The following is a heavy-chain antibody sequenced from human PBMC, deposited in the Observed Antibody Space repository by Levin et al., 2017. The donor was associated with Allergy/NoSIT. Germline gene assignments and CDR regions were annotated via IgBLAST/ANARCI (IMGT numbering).Heavy chain of an antibody. Sequence: SETLSLTCTVSGGSISSSSYYWGWIRQPPGKGLEWIGSIYYSGSTYYNPSLKSRVTISVDTSKNQFSLKLSSVTAADTAVYYCARHLRSGIVVVTAKGWFDPWGQGTLVTVSS. J-gene: IGHJ5*02. D-gene: IGHD2-21*02. V-gene: IGHV4-39*01. CDR1: GGSISSSSYY. CDR2: IYYSGST. CDR3: ARHLRSGIVVVTAKGWFDP.